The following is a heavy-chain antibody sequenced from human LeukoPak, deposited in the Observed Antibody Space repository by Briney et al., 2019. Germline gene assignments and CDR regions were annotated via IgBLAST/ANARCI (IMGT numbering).Heavy chain of an antibody. J-gene: IGHJ3*02. CDR3: ARGKRRDGYNFRNAFDI. Sequence: KPSETLSLTCTVSGYSISSGYYWGWIRQPPGKGLEWIGSIYHSGSTYYNPSLKSRVTISVDTSKNQFSLKLSSVTAADTAVYYCARGKRRDGYNFRNAFDIWGQGTMVTVSS. CDR1: GYSISSGYY. D-gene: IGHD5-24*01. V-gene: IGHV4-38-2*02. CDR2: IYHSGST.